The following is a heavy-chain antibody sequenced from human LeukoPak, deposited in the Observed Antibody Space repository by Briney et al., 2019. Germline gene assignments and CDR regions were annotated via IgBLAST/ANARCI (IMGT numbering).Heavy chain of an antibody. CDR3: ARDLGSSWESHYFDY. V-gene: IGHV4-4*07. CDR1: GDSISSYY. D-gene: IGHD6-13*01. J-gene: IGHJ4*02. Sequence: KTSETLSLTCTVSGDSISSYYWSWIRQPAGKGLEWIGRIHPSGSTNYNPSLKSRVTLSVDKSKNQFSLKLSSVTAADTAVYYCARDLGSSWESHYFDYWGQGTLVTVSS. CDR2: IHPSGST.